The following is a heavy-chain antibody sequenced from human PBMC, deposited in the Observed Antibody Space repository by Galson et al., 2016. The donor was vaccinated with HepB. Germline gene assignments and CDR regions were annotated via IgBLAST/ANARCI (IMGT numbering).Heavy chain of an antibody. CDR3: ARTHYDCSNNNCYLPDYYYYGMDV. CDR1: GGTFSSYA. D-gene: IGHD2-2*01. CDR2: IIPIFGTT. J-gene: IGHJ6*02. Sequence: SVKVSCKASGGTFSSYAISWVRQAPGQGLEWMGGIIPIFGTTNYAQQFQGRVTFTADNSTGTAYMELNSLRSEDTAVYYCARTHYDCSNNNCYLPDYYYYGMDVWGQGTTVIVSS. V-gene: IGHV1-69*06.